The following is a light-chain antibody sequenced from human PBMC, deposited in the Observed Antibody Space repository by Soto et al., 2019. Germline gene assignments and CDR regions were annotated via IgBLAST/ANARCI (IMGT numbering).Light chain of an antibody. J-gene: IGKJ3*01. CDR2: AAS. CDR1: QSVSSSY. CDR3: QQYGTSPFT. Sequence: EIVLTQSPGTLSLSPGERATLSCRASQSVSSSYLAWHQQKPGQAPRLLISAASSRATGIPDRFSGSGSGTDFTITISRLEPEDFAVYYCQQYGTSPFTFGPGTKVDI. V-gene: IGKV3-20*01.